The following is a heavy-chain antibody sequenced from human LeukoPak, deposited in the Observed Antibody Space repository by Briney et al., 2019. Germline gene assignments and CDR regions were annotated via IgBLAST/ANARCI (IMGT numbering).Heavy chain of an antibody. Sequence: GGSLRLSCAASGFIFSNYALMWLRQSPGKGLEWVSAIRGSGGGTFYADSVKGRFTISRDDSKNTLYLQMNGLRAEDTAVYYCARDPNGDYIGAFDMWGRGTLVTVSS. D-gene: IGHD4-17*01. V-gene: IGHV3-23*01. J-gene: IGHJ3*02. CDR1: GFIFSNYA. CDR2: IRGSGGGT. CDR3: ARDPNGDYIGAFDM.